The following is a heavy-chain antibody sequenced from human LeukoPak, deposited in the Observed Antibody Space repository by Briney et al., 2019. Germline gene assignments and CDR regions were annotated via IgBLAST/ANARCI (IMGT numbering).Heavy chain of an antibody. CDR3: AKISGSYYYFDY. CDR2: IGSSSSYI. V-gene: IGHV3-21*04. Sequence: GGSLRLSCAASGFTFSSYSMNWVRQAPGKGLEWVSSIGSSSSYIYYADSVKGRFTISRDNAKNSLYLQMNSLRAEDTALYYCAKISGSYYYFDYWGPGTLVTVSS. J-gene: IGHJ4*02. CDR1: GFTFSSYS. D-gene: IGHD1-26*01.